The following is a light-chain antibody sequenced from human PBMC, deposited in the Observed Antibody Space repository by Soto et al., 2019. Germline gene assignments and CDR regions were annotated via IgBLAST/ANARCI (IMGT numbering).Light chain of an antibody. Sequence: QSVLTQPPSVSAAPGQKVTISCSGSSSNIGNNYVSWYQQLPGTAPKLLIYDNNKRPSGIPDRCSGSKSGTSATLGITGLQTGDEADYYCGTWDSSLSAGGVFGGGTKVTVL. CDR1: SSNIGNNY. J-gene: IGLJ3*02. CDR3: GTWDSSLSAGGV. CDR2: DNN. V-gene: IGLV1-51*01.